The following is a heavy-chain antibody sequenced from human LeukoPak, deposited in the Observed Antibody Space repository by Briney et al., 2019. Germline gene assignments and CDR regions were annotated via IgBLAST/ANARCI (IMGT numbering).Heavy chain of an antibody. Sequence: ASVKVSCKASGYTFTGYYMHWVRQAPGQGLERMGWINPNSGGTNYAQKFQGRVTMTRDTSISTAYMELSRLRSDDTAVYYCARDATVTTNWFDPWGQGTLVTVSS. D-gene: IGHD4-11*01. CDR2: INPNSGGT. J-gene: IGHJ5*02. V-gene: IGHV1-2*02. CDR3: ARDATVTTNWFDP. CDR1: GYTFTGYY.